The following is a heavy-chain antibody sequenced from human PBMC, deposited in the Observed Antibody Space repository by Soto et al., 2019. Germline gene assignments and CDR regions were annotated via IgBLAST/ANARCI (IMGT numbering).Heavy chain of an antibody. Sequence: SETLSLTCTVSGDPIATSSYYWGWIRQPPGKGLEWIGNIYYSGSTYYNPSLKSRVTISVDRSKNQFSLKLSSVTAADTAVYYCARVPDRWGQGTLVTVAS. V-gene: IGHV4-39*07. CDR3: ARVPDR. CDR2: IYYSGST. CDR1: GDPIATSSYY. J-gene: IGHJ5*02. D-gene: IGHD2-2*01.